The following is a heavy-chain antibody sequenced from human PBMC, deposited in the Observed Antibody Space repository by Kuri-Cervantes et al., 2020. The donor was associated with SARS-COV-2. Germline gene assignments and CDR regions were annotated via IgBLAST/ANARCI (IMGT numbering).Heavy chain of an antibody. V-gene: IGHV3-11*06. CDR2: ISSSSSYT. CDR3: ARDLLNVWSGYYYYYGMDV. Sequence: GGSLRLSCAASGFTLSDYYMSWIRQAPGKGLEWVSYISSSSSYTNYADSVKGRFTISRDNAKNSLYLQMNSLRAEDTAVYYCARDLLNVWSGYYYYYGMDVWGQGTTVTVSS. CDR1: GFTLSDYY. D-gene: IGHD3-3*01. J-gene: IGHJ6*02.